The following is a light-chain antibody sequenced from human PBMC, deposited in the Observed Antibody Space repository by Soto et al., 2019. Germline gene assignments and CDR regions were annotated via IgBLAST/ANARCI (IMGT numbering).Light chain of an antibody. CDR3: CSYTSGSRYV. Sequence: QSALTQPVSVSGSPGQSITISCTGTSSDVGGYKYVSWYQQHPGKAPKFMIYDVSIRPSGVSNRFSGSKSGNTASLTISGLQAEDEADYYCCSYTSGSRYVFGTGTKLTVL. CDR2: DVS. V-gene: IGLV2-14*01. J-gene: IGLJ1*01. CDR1: SSDVGGYKY.